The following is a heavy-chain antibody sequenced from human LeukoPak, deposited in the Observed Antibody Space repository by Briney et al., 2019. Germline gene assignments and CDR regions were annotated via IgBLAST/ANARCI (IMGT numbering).Heavy chain of an antibody. J-gene: IGHJ6*02. CDR2: ISSSSSYI. CDR3: ARDRGYYYYGMDV. D-gene: IGHD3-10*01. CDR1: GFTFSSYS. V-gene: IGHV3-21*01. Sequence: PGGSLRLSCAASGFTFSSYSMNWVRQAPGRGLEWVSSISSSSSYIYYADSVKGRFTISRDNAKNSLYLQMNSLRAEDTAVYYCARDRGYYYYGMDVWGQGTTVTVSS.